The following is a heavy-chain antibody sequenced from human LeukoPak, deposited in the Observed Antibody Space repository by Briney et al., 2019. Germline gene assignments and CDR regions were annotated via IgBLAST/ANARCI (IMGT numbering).Heavy chain of an antibody. CDR2: INHSGST. V-gene: IGHV4-34*01. Sequence: PSETLSLTCAVYGGSFSGYYWSWIRQPPGKGLEWIGEINHSGSTNYNPSLKSRVTISVDTSKNQFSLKLSSVTAADTAVYYCARVTDYYDSSGYPSRIDYWGQGTLVTVSS. D-gene: IGHD3-22*01. CDR1: GGSFSGYY. CDR3: ARVTDYYDSSGYPSRIDY. J-gene: IGHJ4*02.